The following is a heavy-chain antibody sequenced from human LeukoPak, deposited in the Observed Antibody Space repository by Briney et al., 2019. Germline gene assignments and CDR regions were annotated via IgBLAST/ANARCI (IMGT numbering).Heavy chain of an antibody. V-gene: IGHV3-30-3*01. CDR2: ISYDGSDK. CDR3: ASARNYKTAHFDY. Sequence: PGRSLRLSCAASGFTFSSYAMHWVRQAPGKGLEWVAVISYDGSDKYYADSVKGRFTISRDNSKNTLYLQMNSLRAEDTAVYYCASARNYKTAHFDYWGQGTLVTVSS. J-gene: IGHJ4*02. D-gene: IGHD1-14*01. CDR1: GFTFSSYA.